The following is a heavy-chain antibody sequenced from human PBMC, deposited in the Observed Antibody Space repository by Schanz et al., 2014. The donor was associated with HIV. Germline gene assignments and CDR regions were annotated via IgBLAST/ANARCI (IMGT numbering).Heavy chain of an antibody. J-gene: IGHJ4*02. D-gene: IGHD1-1*01. Sequence: EVQLVESGGGLVQPGGSLRLSCAASGFTFSNYWMIWVRQAPGKGLEWVANIKEDGGDEFYADSVKGRFTISRDNAKNSLYLQMNSVRVDDTAFYYCTKDRGRRAGSDSWGQGTLVIVSP. CDR2: IKEDGGDE. CDR1: GFTFSNYW. CDR3: TKDRGRRAGSDS. V-gene: IGHV3-7*01.